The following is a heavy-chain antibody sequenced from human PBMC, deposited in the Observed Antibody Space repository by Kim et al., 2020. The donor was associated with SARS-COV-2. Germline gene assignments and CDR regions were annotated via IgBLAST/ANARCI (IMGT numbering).Heavy chain of an antibody. CDR3: ARNRSPVITIFGVVRSSLDY. V-gene: IGHV1-18*04. J-gene: IGHJ4*02. CDR1: GYTFTSYG. Sequence: ASVKVSCKASGYTFTSYGISWVRQAPGQGLEWMGWISAYNGNTNYAQKLQGRVTMTTDTSTSTAYMELRSLRSDDTAVYYCARNRSPVITIFGVVRSSLDYWGQGTLVTVSS. CDR2: ISAYNGNT. D-gene: IGHD3-3*01.